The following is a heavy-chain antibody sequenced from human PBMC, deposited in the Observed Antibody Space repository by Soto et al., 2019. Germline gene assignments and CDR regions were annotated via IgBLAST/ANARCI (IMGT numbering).Heavy chain of an antibody. CDR3: AREGIYSSFDP. D-gene: IGHD5-12*01. V-gene: IGHV4-4*02. CDR1: GVSVTRSNW. Sequence: SETLSLTCAVSGVSVTRSNWWSWVRQSPGKGLEWIGEVYHSGSTRYNPSLNSRVTLSVDISRNQFSLRLTSVTAADTAVYYCAREGIYSSFDPWGQGILVTVS. J-gene: IGHJ5*02. CDR2: VYHSGST.